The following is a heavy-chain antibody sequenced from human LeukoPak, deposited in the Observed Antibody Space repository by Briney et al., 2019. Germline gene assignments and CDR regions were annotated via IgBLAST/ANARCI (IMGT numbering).Heavy chain of an antibody. CDR3: ARDDRNGLDP. V-gene: IGHV3-30-3*01. Sequence: PGRSLRLSCAASGFTFSRYTMHWVRQAPGKGLEWVAVISYDGTNKFYADSVKGRFTISRDDSKNTLYLQMNSLRDEDTAVYYCARDDRNGLDPWGQGTLVSVSS. CDR2: ISYDGTNK. J-gene: IGHJ5*02. CDR1: GFTFSRYT. D-gene: IGHD1-14*01.